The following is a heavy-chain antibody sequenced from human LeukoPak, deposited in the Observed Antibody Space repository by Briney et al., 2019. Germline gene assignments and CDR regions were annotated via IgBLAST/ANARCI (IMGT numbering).Heavy chain of an antibody. J-gene: IGHJ4*02. CDR2: LYYSGST. D-gene: IGHD3-22*01. Sequence: PSETLSLTCTVSGGSISSSSYYWGWIRQPPGKGLEWSGSLYYSGSTYYNPSLKSRVTISVDTSKNQFSLKLSSVTAADTAVYYCARESYYDSSGYPIDYWGQGTLVTVSS. CDR3: ARESYYDSSGYPIDY. CDR1: GGSISSSSYY. V-gene: IGHV4-39*07.